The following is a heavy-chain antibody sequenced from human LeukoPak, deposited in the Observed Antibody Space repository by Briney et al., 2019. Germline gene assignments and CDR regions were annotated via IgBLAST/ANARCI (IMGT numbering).Heavy chain of an antibody. D-gene: IGHD3-22*01. V-gene: IGHV3-30*03. CDR2: ISYDGSIK. J-gene: IGHJ3*01. CDR1: GFTFSSYG. Sequence: PGRSLRLSCAASGFTFSSYGMHWVRQAPGKGLEWVAVISYDGSIKYYADSVKGRFTISRDNSKNTLYLQMNSLRAEDTAVYYCASPCRGTYYYDSSGSHVWGQGTMVTVSS. CDR3: ASPCRGTYYYDSSGSHV.